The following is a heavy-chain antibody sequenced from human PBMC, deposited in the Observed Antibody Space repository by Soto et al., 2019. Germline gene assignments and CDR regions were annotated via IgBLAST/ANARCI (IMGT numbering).Heavy chain of an antibody. CDR3: ERYAVEGNWYDP. D-gene: IGHD2-2*01. Sequence: ASVKVSFKASGYTFTSYGVSWVRQAPGQGLEWMGWISAYKGNTKYAQKLQGRVTTTTDTSTSTAYMELRRLRSDDTAVYYCERYAVEGNWYDPWGQGTLVTVSS. CDR1: GYTFTSYG. J-gene: IGHJ5*02. CDR2: ISAYKGNT. V-gene: IGHV1-18*01.